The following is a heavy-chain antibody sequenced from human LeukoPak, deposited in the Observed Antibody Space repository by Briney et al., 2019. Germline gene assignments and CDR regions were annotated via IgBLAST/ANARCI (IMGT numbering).Heavy chain of an antibody. CDR3: ASWRYYDILTGYYPFDY. V-gene: IGHV1-69*13. CDR2: IIPIFGTA. J-gene: IGHJ4*02. Sequence: ASVKVSCKASGYSFITYGITWVRQAPGQGLEWMGGIIPIFGTANYAQKFQGRVTITADESTSTAYMELSSLRSEDTAVYYCASWRYYDILTGYYPFDYWGQGTLVTVSS. D-gene: IGHD3-9*01. CDR1: GYSFITYG.